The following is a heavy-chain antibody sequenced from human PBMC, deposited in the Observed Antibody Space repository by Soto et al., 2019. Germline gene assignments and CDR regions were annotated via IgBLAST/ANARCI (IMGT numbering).Heavy chain of an antibody. CDR2: IKEDGSEI. J-gene: IGHJ4*02. D-gene: IGHD3-16*01. V-gene: IGHV3-7*01. CDR1: VFNVMGYC. CDR3: ARDIGFDYVN. Sequence: LXLSCAVWVFNVMGYCMSWVRQAPGKGLEWVASIKEDGSEIYYLQSVRGRFSISRDSAGNALHLTMNYLSAEDTGVYFCARDIGFDYVNWGQGTLVTVSS.